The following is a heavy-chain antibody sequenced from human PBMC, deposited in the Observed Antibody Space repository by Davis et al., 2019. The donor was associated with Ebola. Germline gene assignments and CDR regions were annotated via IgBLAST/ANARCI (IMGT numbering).Heavy chain of an antibody. V-gene: IGHV4-38-2*02. CDR3: ARGGSTSPFDY. D-gene: IGHD3-16*01. J-gene: IGHJ4*02. CDR1: GYSISSGYY. CDR2: IYHSGST. Sequence: PSETLSLTCNVSGYSISSGYYWAWIRQPPGKGLEYIASIYHSGSTYYNPSLKSRVTLSVDMSKNQFSLILTSMTAADTAVYFCARGGSTSPFDYWGQGTLVTVSS.